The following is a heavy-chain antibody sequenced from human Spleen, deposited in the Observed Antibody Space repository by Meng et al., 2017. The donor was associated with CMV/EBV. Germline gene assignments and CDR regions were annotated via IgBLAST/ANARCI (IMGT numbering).Heavy chain of an antibody. CDR2: IYYSGST. V-gene: IGHV4-61*01. Sequence: GSLRLSCSVSGGSVSSGSYYWSWIRQPPGKGLEWIGYIYYSGSTNYNPSLKSRVTISVDTSKNQFSLKLSSVTVADTAVYYCARGVGADFQHWGQGTLVTVSS. CDR1: GGSVSSGSYY. CDR3: ARGVGADFQH. D-gene: IGHD1-26*01. J-gene: IGHJ1*01.